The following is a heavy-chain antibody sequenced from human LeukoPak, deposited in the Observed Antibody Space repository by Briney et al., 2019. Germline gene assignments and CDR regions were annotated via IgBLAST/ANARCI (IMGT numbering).Heavy chain of an antibody. V-gene: IGHV3-43D*03. CDR3: AKDRNILTGYRGDYDY. CDR2: ISWDGGST. Sequence: GGSLRLSCAASGFTSDDYAMHRVRQAPGKGLEWVSLISWDGGSTYYADSVKGRFTISRGDSKNSLYLQMNSLRAEDTALYYCAKDRNILTGYRGDYDYWGQGTMVTVSS. D-gene: IGHD3-9*01. J-gene: IGHJ3*01. CDR1: GFTSDDYA.